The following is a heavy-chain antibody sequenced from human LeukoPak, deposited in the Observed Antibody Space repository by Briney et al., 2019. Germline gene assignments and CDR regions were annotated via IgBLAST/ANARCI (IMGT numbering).Heavy chain of an antibody. J-gene: IGHJ4*02. V-gene: IGHV3-9*01. CDR1: GFTFDDYA. Sequence: PGGSLRLSCAASGFTFDDYAMHWVRQAPGKGLEWVSGISWNSGSTGYADSVKGRFTISRDNSKNTLYLQMNSLRAEDTAVYYCARVSYDSSGYYYDYWGQGTLVTVSS. CDR2: ISWNSGST. D-gene: IGHD3-22*01. CDR3: ARVSYDSSGYYYDY.